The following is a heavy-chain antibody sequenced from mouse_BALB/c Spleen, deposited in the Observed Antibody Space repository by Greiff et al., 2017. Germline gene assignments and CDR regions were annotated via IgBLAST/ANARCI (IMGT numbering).Heavy chain of an antibody. CDR1: GYAFTNYL. V-gene: IGHV1-54*01. J-gene: IGHJ2*01. D-gene: IGHD3-2*01. CDR3: ARPSDSSGQGY. CDR2: INPGSGGT. Sequence: QVQLKQSGAELVRPGTSVKVSCKASGYAFTNYLIEWVKQRPGQGLEWIGVINPGSGGTNYNEKFKGKATLTADKSSSTAYMQLSSLTSEDTAVYYCARPSDSSGQGYWGQGTTVTVSS.